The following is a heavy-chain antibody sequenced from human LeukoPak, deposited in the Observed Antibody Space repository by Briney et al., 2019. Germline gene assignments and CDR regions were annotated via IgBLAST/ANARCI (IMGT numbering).Heavy chain of an antibody. Sequence: SETLSLTCTVSVGSVNSGSYYWSWIRQPPGKRLEWIGYISFSGSTSYNPSLKSRLTISVDTSKNQFSLKLSSVTAADPAVYYCARGGPRLVSTVGCWGQGTLVTVSS. D-gene: IGHD6-19*01. J-gene: IGHJ4*02. CDR3: ARGGPRLVSTVGC. CDR1: VGSVNSGSYY. CDR2: ISFSGST. V-gene: IGHV4-61*01.